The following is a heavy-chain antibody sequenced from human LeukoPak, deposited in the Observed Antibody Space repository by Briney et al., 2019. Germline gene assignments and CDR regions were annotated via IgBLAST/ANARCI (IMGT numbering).Heavy chain of an antibody. Sequence: GGSLRLSCAASGFTFSSYEMNWVRQAPGKGLEWVSYISGSGRSIYYADSVKGRFTFSRDNAKNSLDLQMDSLRAEDTAVYYCARFWSGYAFDMWGQGTMVTVSS. D-gene: IGHD3-3*01. CDR3: ARFWSGYAFDM. CDR1: GFTFSSYE. J-gene: IGHJ3*02. V-gene: IGHV3-48*03. CDR2: ISGSGRSI.